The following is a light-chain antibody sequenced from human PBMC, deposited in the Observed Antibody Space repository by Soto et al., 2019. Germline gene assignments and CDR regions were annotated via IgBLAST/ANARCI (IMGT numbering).Light chain of an antibody. CDR1: NPNIGNNY. V-gene: IGLV1-51*02. CDR3: GTWDSSLIAGV. Sequence: QSVLTQPPSVSEAPGQKVTISCSGSNPNIGNNYVSWYRQAPGTAPQLLIYENSKRLSGVADRFSGSKSGTSATLAITGLQTGDEADYYCGTWDSSLIAGVFGGGTKLTVL. J-gene: IGLJ3*02. CDR2: ENS.